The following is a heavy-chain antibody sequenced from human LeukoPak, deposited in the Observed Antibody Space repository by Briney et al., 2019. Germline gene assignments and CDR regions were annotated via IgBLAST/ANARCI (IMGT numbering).Heavy chain of an antibody. Sequence: SQTLSLTCAVSGGSISSGGYSWSWIRQPPGKGLEWIGYIYHSGSTYYNPSLRSRVTISVDRSKNQFSLKLSSVTAADTAVYYCARSSFGVVIGFDYWGQGTLVTVSS. D-gene: IGHD3-3*01. CDR3: ARSSFGVVIGFDY. CDR2: IYHSGST. V-gene: IGHV4-30-2*01. CDR1: GGSISSGGYS. J-gene: IGHJ4*02.